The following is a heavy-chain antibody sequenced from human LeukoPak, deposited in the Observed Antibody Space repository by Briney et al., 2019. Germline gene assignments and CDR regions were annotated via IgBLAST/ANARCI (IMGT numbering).Heavy chain of an antibody. Sequence: GASVKVSCKASGYTFTGYYMHWVRQAPGQGLEWMGWINPNSGGTNYAQKFQGRVTMTRDTSISTAYMELSRLRSDDTAVYYCARESGRYSYGYYFDYWGQGTLVTVSS. D-gene: IGHD5-18*01. CDR1: GYTFTGYY. V-gene: IGHV1-2*02. CDR3: ARESGRYSYGYYFDY. J-gene: IGHJ4*02. CDR2: INPNSGGT.